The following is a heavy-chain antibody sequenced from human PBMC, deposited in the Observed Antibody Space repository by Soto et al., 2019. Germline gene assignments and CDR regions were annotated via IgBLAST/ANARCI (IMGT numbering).Heavy chain of an antibody. Sequence: QVQLVQSGAEVKKPGSSVRVSCKASGDTFNFYTINWLRQAPGLGLEWMGRINPILSRSTYAQNFRGRVTIIADQSTTTASMGLSVLRSEDPAMYSGATSDGSGYRAFDSGGQGARVTVSS. CDR1: GDTFNFYT. CDR3: ATSDGSGYRAFDS. J-gene: IGHJ4*02. CDR2: INPILSRS. D-gene: IGHD3-10*01. V-gene: IGHV1-69*02.